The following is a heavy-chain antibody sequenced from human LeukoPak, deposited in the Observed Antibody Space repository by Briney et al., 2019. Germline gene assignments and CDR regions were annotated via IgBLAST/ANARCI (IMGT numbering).Heavy chain of an antibody. D-gene: IGHD3-3*01. V-gene: IGHV4-31*03. CDR1: GGSISSGGYS. CDR3: ARGSDFWSGFGVDV. CDR2: IYYSGST. Sequence: SQTLSLTCTVSGGSISSGGYSWSWIRQHPGKGLEWIGYIYYSGSTYYNPSLKSRVTISVDTSKNQFSLKVSSVTAADTAVYYCARGSDFWSGFGVDVWGQGTTVTVSS. J-gene: IGHJ6*02.